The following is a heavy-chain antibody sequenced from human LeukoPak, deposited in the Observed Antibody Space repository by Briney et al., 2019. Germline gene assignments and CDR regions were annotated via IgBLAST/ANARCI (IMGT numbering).Heavy chain of an antibody. CDR2: IIPIFGTA. J-gene: IGHJ4*02. CDR3: ARSRLRLGELSLGPDY. Sequence: ASVKVSCKASGYTFTGYYMHWVRQAPGQGLEWMGGIIPIFGTANYAQKFQGRVTITADESTSTAYMELSSLRSEDTAVYYCARSRLRLGELSLGPDYWGQGTLVTVSS. V-gene: IGHV1-69*13. CDR1: GYTFTGYY. D-gene: IGHD3-16*02.